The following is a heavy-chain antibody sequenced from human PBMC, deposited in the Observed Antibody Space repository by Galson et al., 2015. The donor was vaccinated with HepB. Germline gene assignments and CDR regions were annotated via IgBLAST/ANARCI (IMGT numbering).Heavy chain of an antibody. CDR3: ARVYPPATPRGCGSGSYYKSGWFDP. V-gene: IGHV1-69*06. D-gene: IGHD3-10*01. CDR2: IIPIFGTA. J-gene: IGHJ5*02. Sequence: SVKVSCKASGGTFSSYAISWVRQAPGQGLEWMGGIIPIFGTANYAQKFQGRVTITADKSTSTAYMELSSLRSEDTAVYYCARVYPPATPRGCGSGSYYKSGWFDPWGQGTLVTVSS. CDR1: GGTFSSYA.